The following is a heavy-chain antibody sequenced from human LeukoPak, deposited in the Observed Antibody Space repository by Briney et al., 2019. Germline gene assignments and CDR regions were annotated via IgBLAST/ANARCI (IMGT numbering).Heavy chain of an antibody. CDR1: GGSISSGSYY. J-gene: IGHJ6*03. V-gene: IGHV4-61*02. CDR2: IYTSGST. D-gene: IGHD3-3*01. CDR3: ARDRDFWSGYRGYYYYYMDV. Sequence: PSQTLSLTCTVSGGSISSGSYYWSWIRQPAGKGLEWIGRIYTSGSTNYNPSLKSRVTISVDTSKNQFSLKLSSVTAADTAVYYCARDRDFWSGYRGYYYYYMDVWGKGTTVILSS.